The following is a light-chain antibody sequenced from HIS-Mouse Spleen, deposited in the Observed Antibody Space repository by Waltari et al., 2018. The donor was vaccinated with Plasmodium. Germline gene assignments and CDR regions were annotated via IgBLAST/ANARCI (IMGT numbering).Light chain of an antibody. CDR1: QSVSSN. Sequence: IVMTQSPATLSVSPGDRATLSCRSRQSVSSNLAWYQQTPGQAPRLLIYGASTRATGIPARFSGSGSGTEFTLTISSLQSEDFAVYYCQQYNNWSFTFGPGTKVDIK. CDR2: GAS. V-gene: IGKV3-15*01. J-gene: IGKJ3*01. CDR3: QQYNNWSFT.